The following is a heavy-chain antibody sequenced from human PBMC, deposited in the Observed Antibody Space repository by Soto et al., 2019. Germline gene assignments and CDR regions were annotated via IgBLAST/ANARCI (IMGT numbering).Heavy chain of an antibody. CDR3: ARVHCSAGTCLDGLDF. D-gene: IGHD2-15*01. Sequence: PSQTLSLTCVISGDSVSSNGACWNWIRQSPSRGLQWLGRIYYRSKWFHDYAASVESRMAINPDTSRNQFPLQLNYVTPEDTAVYYCARVHCSAGTCLDGLDFWGQGTTVTVSS. V-gene: IGHV6-1*01. J-gene: IGHJ6*02. CDR1: GDSVSSNGAC. CDR2: IYYRSKWFH.